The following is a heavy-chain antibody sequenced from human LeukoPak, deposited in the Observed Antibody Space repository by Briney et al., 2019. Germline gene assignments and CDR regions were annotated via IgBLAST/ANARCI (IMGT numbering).Heavy chain of an antibody. J-gene: IGHJ4*02. Sequence: PGGSLRLSCAASGFTVSSNSMSWVRQAPGQGLEWVSIIYSGGSTYNADSVKGRFTISRDNSKNTLYLQMNSLRAEDTAVYYCAREGTVRGQGTLVTVSS. V-gene: IGHV3-66*01. CDR1: GFTVSSNS. CDR3: AREGTV. D-gene: IGHD4-11*01. CDR2: IYSGGST.